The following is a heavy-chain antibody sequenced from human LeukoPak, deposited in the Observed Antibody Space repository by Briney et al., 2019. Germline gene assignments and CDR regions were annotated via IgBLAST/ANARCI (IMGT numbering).Heavy chain of an antibody. V-gene: IGHV4-39*01. CDR2: IYYSGRT. CDR3: ARLTTMTTTGGPFDY. D-gene: IGHD4-17*01. CDR1: GGSISSSSHF. Sequence: SSETLSLTCTVSGGSISSSSHFWGWIRQPPGQGLEWIGSIYYSGRTYNNPSLQSRVIISVDTSNNQFSLKLSSVTAADTAVYYCARLTTMTTTGGPFDYWGQGTLVTVSS. J-gene: IGHJ4*02.